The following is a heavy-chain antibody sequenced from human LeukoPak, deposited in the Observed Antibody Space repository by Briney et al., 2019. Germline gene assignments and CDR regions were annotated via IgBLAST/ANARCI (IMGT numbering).Heavy chain of an antibody. J-gene: IGHJ5*02. CDR3: AKRSRSFNWFDP. Sequence: PGGSLRLSCAASGFTFSRYGMHWVRQAPGKGLEWVAVISYDGSNKYYADSVKGRFTISRDNSKNKLYLQMNGLRAEDTAVYYCAKRSRSFNWFDPWGQGTLVTVSS. V-gene: IGHV3-30*18. CDR1: GFTFSRYG. D-gene: IGHD3-3*01. CDR2: ISYDGSNK.